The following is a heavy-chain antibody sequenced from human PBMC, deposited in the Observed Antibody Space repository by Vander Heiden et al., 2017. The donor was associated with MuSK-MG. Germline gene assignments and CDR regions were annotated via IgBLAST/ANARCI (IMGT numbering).Heavy chain of an antibody. CDR3: ASGRPWERRWFDP. D-gene: IGHD1-26*01. V-gene: IGHV4-39*01. Sequence: QLQLQESGPGLVKPSETLSFTCTVSGGSISSSSYYWGWIRQPPGKGLEWIGSIYYSGSTYYNPALKSRVTISVDTSKNQFSLKLSSVTAADTAVYYCASGRPWERRWFDPWGQGTLVTVSS. J-gene: IGHJ5*02. CDR1: GGSISSSSYY. CDR2: IYYSGST.